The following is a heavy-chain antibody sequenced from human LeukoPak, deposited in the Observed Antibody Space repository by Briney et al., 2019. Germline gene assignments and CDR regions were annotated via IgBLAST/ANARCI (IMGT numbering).Heavy chain of an antibody. CDR1: GYSISSGYY. CDR3: ASSGVVPAARFDP. Sequence: SETLSLTCTVSGYSISSGYYWGWIRQPPGKGLEWIGSIYHSGSTYYNPSLKSPVTISVDTSKNQFSLKLSSVTAADTAVYYCASSGVVPAARFDPWGQGTLVTVSS. CDR2: IYHSGST. J-gene: IGHJ5*02. D-gene: IGHD2-2*01. V-gene: IGHV4-38-2*02.